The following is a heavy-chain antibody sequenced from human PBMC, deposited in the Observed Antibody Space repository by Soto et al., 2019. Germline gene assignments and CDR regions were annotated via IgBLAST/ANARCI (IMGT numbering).Heavy chain of an antibody. D-gene: IGHD3-10*01. CDR3: ARLLDPLLWFGEFENWFDP. CDR1: GYTFTSYG. CDR2: ISAYNGNT. J-gene: IGHJ5*02. Sequence: ASVKVSCKASGYTFTSYGISWVRQAPGQGLEWMGWISAYNGNTNYAQKLQGRVTMTTDTSTSTAYMELRSLRSDDTAVYYCARLLDPLLWFGEFENWFDPWGQGTLVTVSS. V-gene: IGHV1-18*01.